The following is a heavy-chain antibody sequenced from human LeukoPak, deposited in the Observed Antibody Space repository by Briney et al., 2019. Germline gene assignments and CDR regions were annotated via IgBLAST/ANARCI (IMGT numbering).Heavy chain of an antibody. CDR2: ISSSSSYI. CDR1: GFTFSSYS. D-gene: IGHD2-8*02. J-gene: IGHJ5*02. V-gene: IGHV3-21*04. CDR3: ATYRQVLLPFEA. Sequence: GGSLRLSCAASGFTFSSYSMNWVRQAPGKGLEWVSSISSSSSYIYYADSVKGRFTISRDNSKSTLSLQMNSLRAEDTAIYYCATYRQVLLPFEAWGQGTLVTVSS.